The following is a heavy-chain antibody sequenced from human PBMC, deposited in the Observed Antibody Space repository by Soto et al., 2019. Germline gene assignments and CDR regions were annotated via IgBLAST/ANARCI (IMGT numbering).Heavy chain of an antibody. Sequence: SETLSLTCAVYGGFFIGYYWSWIRQPPWKGLEWIGEINHSGSTNYNPSLKSRVTISVDTSKNQFSLKLSSVTAADTAVYYCARGGGYSYGPNWFDPWGQGTLVTVSS. J-gene: IGHJ5*02. D-gene: IGHD5-18*01. CDR2: INHSGST. CDR1: GGFFIGYY. CDR3: ARGGGYSYGPNWFDP. V-gene: IGHV4-34*01.